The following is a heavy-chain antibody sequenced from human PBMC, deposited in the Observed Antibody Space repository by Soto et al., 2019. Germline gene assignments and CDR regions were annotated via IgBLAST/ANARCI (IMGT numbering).Heavy chain of an antibody. V-gene: IGHV4-39*01. CDR3: ARHLAVAGTLINYYYYYGMDV. CDR2: IYYSGST. J-gene: IGHJ6*02. D-gene: IGHD6-19*01. Sequence: QLQLQESGPGLVKPSETLSLTCTVSGGSISSSSYYWGWIRQPPGKGLEWIGSIYYSGSTYYNPSLKSRVTISVDTSKNQFSLKLSSVTAADTAVYYCARHLAVAGTLINYYYYYGMDVWGQGTTVTVSS. CDR1: GGSISSSSYY.